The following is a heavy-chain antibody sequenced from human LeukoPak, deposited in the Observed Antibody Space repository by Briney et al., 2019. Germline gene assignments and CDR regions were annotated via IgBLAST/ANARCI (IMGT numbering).Heavy chain of an antibody. Sequence: ASVKVSCKASGYTFTGYYMHWVRQAPGQGLEWMGWINPNSGGTNYAQKFQGWVTMTRDTSISTVYMELSRLRSDDTAVYYCARTRLQGGGGDYWGQGTLVTVSS. V-gene: IGHV1-2*04. D-gene: IGHD4-11*01. CDR3: ARTRLQGGGGDY. CDR1: GYTFTGYY. CDR2: INPNSGGT. J-gene: IGHJ4*02.